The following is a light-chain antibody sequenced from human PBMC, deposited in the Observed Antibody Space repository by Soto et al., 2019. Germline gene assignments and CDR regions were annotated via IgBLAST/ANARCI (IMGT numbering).Light chain of an antibody. CDR3: QQYGSSYT. J-gene: IGKJ2*01. CDR2: GAS. CDR1: QSVDSSY. Sequence: EIVLTQSPGTLSLSPGERATLSCRASQSVDSSYLAWYQQKPGQAPRLLIYGASSRATGIPDRFSGSVSGTDFTLNISRLEPEEFAVYYWQQYGSSYTFGQGTKLEIK. V-gene: IGKV3-20*01.